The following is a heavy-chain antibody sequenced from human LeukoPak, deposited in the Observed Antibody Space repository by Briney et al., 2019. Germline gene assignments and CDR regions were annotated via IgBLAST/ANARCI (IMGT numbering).Heavy chain of an antibody. CDR1: GGSISSYY. J-gene: IGHJ1*01. CDR3: ARRIGRGYFQH. V-gene: IGHV4-59*01. CDR2: IYYSGST. Sequence: SETLFLTCTVSGGSISSYYWSWIRQPPGKGLEWIGYIYYSGSTNYNPSLKSRVTISVDTSKNQFSLKLSSVTAADTAVYYCARRIGRGYFQHGGQGTLVTVSS. D-gene: IGHD2-15*01.